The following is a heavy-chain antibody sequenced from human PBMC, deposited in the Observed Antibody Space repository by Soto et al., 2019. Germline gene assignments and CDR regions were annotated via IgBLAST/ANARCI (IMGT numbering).Heavy chain of an antibody. J-gene: IGHJ6*02. D-gene: IGHD5-18*01. CDR3: ALDTAMEAYYYYGMDV. V-gene: IGHV5-51*01. CDR1: GYSFTSYW. CDR2: IYPGDSDT. Sequence: PGESLKISCKGSGYSFTSYWIGWVRQMPGKGLEWMGIIYPGDSDTRYSPSFQGHVTISADKSISTAYLQWSSLKASDTAMYYCALDTAMEAYYYYGMDVWGQGTTVTVSS.